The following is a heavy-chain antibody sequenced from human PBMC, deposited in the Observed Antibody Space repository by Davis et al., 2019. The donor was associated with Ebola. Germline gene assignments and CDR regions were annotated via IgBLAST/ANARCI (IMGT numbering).Heavy chain of an antibody. V-gene: IGHV4-59*12. Sequence: MPSETLSLTCTISGASISSYYWNWIRQPPGKGLEWIGIMYYSGSTYYNPSLKSRVTISVDTSKNQFSLKLSSVTAADTAVYYCARARSELLWFGELSFAAFDIWGQGTMVTVSS. D-gene: IGHD3-10*01. CDR1: GASISSYY. CDR2: MYYSGST. J-gene: IGHJ3*02. CDR3: ARARSELLWFGELSFAAFDI.